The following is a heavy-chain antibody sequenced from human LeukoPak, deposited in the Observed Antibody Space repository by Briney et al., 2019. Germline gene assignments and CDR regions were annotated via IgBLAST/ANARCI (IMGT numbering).Heavy chain of an antibody. J-gene: IGHJ4*02. CDR1: GFTFNSYS. CDR3: ARDGGYSYGYYTGRAFDY. Sequence: GGSLKLSCAASGFTFNSYSMNWVRQAPGKGLEWVSSISLSSRYIFYADSVKGRFTISRDSAKNSLYLQMNSLRAEDTAVYFCARDGGYSYGYYTGRAFDYWGQGTLVTVSS. D-gene: IGHD5-18*01. V-gene: IGHV3-21*01. CDR2: ISLSSRYI.